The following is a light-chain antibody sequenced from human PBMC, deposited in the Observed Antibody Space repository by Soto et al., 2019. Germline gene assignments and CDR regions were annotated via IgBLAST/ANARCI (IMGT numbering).Light chain of an antibody. CDR1: QSVSNNY. Sequence: EIGLTQSPGTLSLSPGERATLSFRASQSVSNNYLAWYQQKPGQAPRLLIYGASNRATGIPDRFSGSGSGTDFTLTISRLEPEDFAVYYCQQYSSSCTFGQGTKVDIK. V-gene: IGKV3-20*01. CDR2: GAS. J-gene: IGKJ1*01. CDR3: QQYSSSCT.